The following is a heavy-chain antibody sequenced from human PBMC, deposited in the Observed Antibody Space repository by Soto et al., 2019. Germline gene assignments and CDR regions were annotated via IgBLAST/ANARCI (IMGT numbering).Heavy chain of an antibody. CDR1: GGSLSSYY. D-gene: IGHD3-3*01. CDR3: ARNYYDFWSGYPGHLHPNNWFDP. J-gene: IGHJ5*02. CDR2: IYYSGST. Sequence: SETLSPTCTVSGGSLSSYYWSWIRQPPGKGLEWVGYIYYSGSTNYNPSLKSRVTISVDTSKNQFSLKLSSVTAADTAVYYCARNYYDFWSGYPGHLHPNNWFDPWGQGTLVTVSS. V-gene: IGHV4-59*01.